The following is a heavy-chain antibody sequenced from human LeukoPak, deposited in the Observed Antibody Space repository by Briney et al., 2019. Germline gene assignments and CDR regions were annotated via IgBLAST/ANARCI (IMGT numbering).Heavy chain of an antibody. J-gene: IGHJ5*02. D-gene: IGHD6-19*01. CDR2: ISGSGGST. CDR3: AKDHQWLVAGRNNWFDP. Sequence: GGSLRLSCAASGFTFSSYGMHWVRQAPGKGLEWVSAISGSGGSTYYADSVKGRFTISRDNSKNTLYLQMNSLRAEDTAVYYCAKDHQWLVAGRNNWFDPWGQGTLVTVSS. CDR1: GFTFSSYG. V-gene: IGHV3-23*01.